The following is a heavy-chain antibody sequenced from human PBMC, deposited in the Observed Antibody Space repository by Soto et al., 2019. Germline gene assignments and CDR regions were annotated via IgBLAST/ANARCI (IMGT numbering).Heavy chain of an antibody. CDR3: ASVAI. CDR2: IKQDGTAK. CDR1: GFTFSNYW. J-gene: IGHJ4*02. V-gene: IGHV3-7*01. D-gene: IGHD5-12*01. Sequence: EVQLGESGGGLVQPGGSLRLSCAASGFTFSNYWMSWVRQAPGKGLEWVANIKQDGTAKNYVDSVRGRFTISRDNAKNSLALQMNSLTAEDTAVYYCASVAIWGQGTLVTVSS.